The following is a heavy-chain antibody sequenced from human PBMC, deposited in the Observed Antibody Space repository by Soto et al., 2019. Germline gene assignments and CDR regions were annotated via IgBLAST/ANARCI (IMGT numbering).Heavy chain of an antibody. V-gene: IGHV4-39*02. CDR3: AIEGSGRHPYVY. CDR2: IYYSGST. J-gene: IGHJ4*01. Sequence: SETLSLTCTVSGGSISSSSYYWGWIRQPPGKGLEWIGSIYYSGSTYYNPSLKSRVTISVDTSKNQFSLKLSSVTAADTAVYYCAIEGSGRHPYVYSGPRTLATVPS. CDR1: GGSISSSSYY. D-gene: IGHD3-10*02.